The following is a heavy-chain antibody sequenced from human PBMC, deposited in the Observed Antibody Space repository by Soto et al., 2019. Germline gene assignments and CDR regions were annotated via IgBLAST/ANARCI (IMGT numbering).Heavy chain of an antibody. J-gene: IGHJ4*02. Sequence: LETLSLTCDVSSGSFTGYYWSWIRQPPGKGLEWIGEINHSGFTNYNPSLTGRVTISLDTSKSQFSLKLSSLTAADTAFYFCARGHGRFAHWGQGTLVTVSS. CDR2: INHSGFT. V-gene: IGHV4-34*01. CDR3: ARGHGRFAH. CDR1: SGSFTGYY.